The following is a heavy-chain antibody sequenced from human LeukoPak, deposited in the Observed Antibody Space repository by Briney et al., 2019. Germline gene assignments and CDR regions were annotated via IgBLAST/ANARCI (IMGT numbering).Heavy chain of an antibody. Sequence: PGGSLRLSCAASGFTFSSYSMNWVRQAPGKGLEWVSYISSSSSTIYYADSVKGRFTVSRDNAKNSLYLQMNSLRAEDTAVYYCARDVVETTSWFDPWGQGTLVTVSS. CDR1: GFTFSSYS. D-gene: IGHD1-7*01. V-gene: IGHV3-48*01. CDR2: ISSSSSTI. CDR3: ARDVVETTSWFDP. J-gene: IGHJ5*02.